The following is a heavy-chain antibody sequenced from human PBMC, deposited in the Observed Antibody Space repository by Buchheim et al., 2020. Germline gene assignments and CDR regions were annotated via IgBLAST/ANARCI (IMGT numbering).Heavy chain of an antibody. CDR3: TRVLEDD. V-gene: IGHV3-7*04. J-gene: IGHJ4*02. CDR2: IKQDGSQK. CDR1: GFRFSSSW. Sequence: EVQLVESGGGLVQPGGSLRLSCAASGFRFSSSWMTWVRQASGKGLEWVANIKQDGSQKYYADSVKGRFTISRDNTKNSLYLQLNSLRVEDTAVYYCTRVLEDDWGQGTL.